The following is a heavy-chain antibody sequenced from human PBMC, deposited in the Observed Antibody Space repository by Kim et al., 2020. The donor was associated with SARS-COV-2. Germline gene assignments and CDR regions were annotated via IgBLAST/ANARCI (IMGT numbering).Heavy chain of an antibody. Sequence: GGSLRISCAASGFTFSSYAMHWVRQAPGKGLEWVAVISYDGSNKYYADSVKGRFTISRDNSKNTLYLQMNSLRAEDTAVYYCARDKSGSYWGGFDYWGQG. CDR2: ISYDGSNK. CDR3: ARDKSGSYWGGFDY. J-gene: IGHJ4*02. D-gene: IGHD1-26*01. V-gene: IGHV3-30-3*01. CDR1: GFTFSSYA.